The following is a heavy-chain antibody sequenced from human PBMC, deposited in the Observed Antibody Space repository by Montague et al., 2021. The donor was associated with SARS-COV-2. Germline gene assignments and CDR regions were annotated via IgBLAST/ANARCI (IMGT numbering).Heavy chain of an antibody. CDR3: ARDLGLGSSWYTFDY. D-gene: IGHD6-13*01. J-gene: IGHJ4*02. V-gene: IGHV3-53*01. CDR2: IYSGGST. CDR1: GFTVSSNY. Sequence: SLRLSCAASGFTVSSNYMSWVRQAPGKGLEWVSVIYSGGSTYYADSVKGRFTISRDNPKNTLYLQMNSLRAEDTAVYYCARDLGLGSSWYTFDYWGQGTLVTVSS.